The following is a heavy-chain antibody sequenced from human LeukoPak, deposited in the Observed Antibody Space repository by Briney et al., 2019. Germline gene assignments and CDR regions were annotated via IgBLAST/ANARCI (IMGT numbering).Heavy chain of an antibody. V-gene: IGHV3-64D*09. J-gene: IGHJ4*02. D-gene: IGHD1-1*01. CDR1: GFTFSAYA. Sequence: GGSVRLSCSASGFTFSAYAMYWVRQAPGKGLEYVSGISSNGGSSFYADSVKGRFTISRDNSKNTLYLQMSSLRAEDTAVYYCVKITSVTGGDCWGQGT. CDR2: ISSNGGSS. CDR3: VKITSVTGGDC.